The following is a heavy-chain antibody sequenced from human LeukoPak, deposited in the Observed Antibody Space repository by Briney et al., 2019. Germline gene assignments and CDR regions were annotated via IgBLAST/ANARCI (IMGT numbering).Heavy chain of an antibody. V-gene: IGHV4-30-4*01. D-gene: IGHD3-22*01. CDR2: IYYSGST. Sequence: SETLSLTCTVSGGSISSGDYYWSWIRQPPGKGLEWIGYIYYSGSTYYNPSLKSRVTISVDTSKNQFSLKPSSVTAADTAVYYCARAPSVVITSGAFVIWGQGTMVTVSS. CDR1: GGSISSGDYY. J-gene: IGHJ3*02. CDR3: ARAPSVVITSGAFVI.